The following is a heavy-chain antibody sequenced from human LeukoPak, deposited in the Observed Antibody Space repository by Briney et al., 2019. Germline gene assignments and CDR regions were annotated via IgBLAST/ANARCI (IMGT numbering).Heavy chain of an antibody. J-gene: IGHJ4*02. Sequence: ASVKVSCKASGYTFTNYDISWVRQAPGQGLEWMGWISAYNGNTNYAQKFQGRVTMTTDTSTSTAYMELRSLRSDDTAVYYCARGTWGDNFDYWGQGTLVTVSS. D-gene: IGHD3-16*01. CDR2: ISAYNGNT. CDR3: ARGTWGDNFDY. CDR1: GYTFTNYD. V-gene: IGHV1-18*01.